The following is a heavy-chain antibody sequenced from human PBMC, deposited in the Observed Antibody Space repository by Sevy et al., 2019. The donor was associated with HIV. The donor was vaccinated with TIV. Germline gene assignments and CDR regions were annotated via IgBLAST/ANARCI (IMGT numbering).Heavy chain of an antibody. CDR2: ISYDGSNK. CDR3: AREPIAVAGRFYYYGMDV. Sequence: GGSLRLSCAASGFTFSSYAMHWVRQAPGKGLEWVAVISYDGSNKYYADSMKGRFTISRDNSKNTLYLQMNSLRAEDTAVYYCAREPIAVAGRFYYYGMDVWGQGTTVTVSS. V-gene: IGHV3-30-3*01. CDR1: GFTFSSYA. D-gene: IGHD6-19*01. J-gene: IGHJ6*02.